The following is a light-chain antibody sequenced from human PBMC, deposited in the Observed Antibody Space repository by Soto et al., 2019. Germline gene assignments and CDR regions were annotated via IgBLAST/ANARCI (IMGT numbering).Light chain of an antibody. CDR1: QSVGSS. V-gene: IGKV3-11*01. CDR3: QQRSNWPLP. Sequence: EIVLTQSPATLSLSPGESATLSCRASQSVGSSLAWYQQKPGQAPRLLIYDTFNRATGVPARFSGSGSGTDFTLTISSLEPEDFAVFYCQQRSNWPLPFGGGTKVEI. CDR2: DTF. J-gene: IGKJ4*01.